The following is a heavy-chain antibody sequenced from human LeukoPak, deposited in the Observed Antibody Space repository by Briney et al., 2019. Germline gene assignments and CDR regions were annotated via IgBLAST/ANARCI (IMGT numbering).Heavy chain of an antibody. CDR3: ARARQGWFDP. CDR2: IYNSGSS. V-gene: IGHV4-31*03. J-gene: IGHJ5*02. Sequence: SQTLSLTCTVSGGSINSGGYYWSWIRQHPGKGLEWIGYIYNSGSSYYNPSLKSRVIISVDTSKNQFSLKLRSVTAADTAVYYCARARQGWFDPWGQGTLVTVSS. CDR1: GGSINSGGYY.